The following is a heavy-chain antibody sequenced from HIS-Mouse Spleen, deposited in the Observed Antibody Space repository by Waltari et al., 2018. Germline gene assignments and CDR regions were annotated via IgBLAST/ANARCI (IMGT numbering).Heavy chain of an antibody. Sequence: EVQLVESGGGLVKPGGSLRLSCAASGFPFSSYSLNWVRQAPGKGLEWVSSISSSSSYIYYADSVKGRFTISRDNAKNSLYLQMNSLRAEDTAVYYCARVNSSGWFDPWGQGTLVTVSS. V-gene: IGHV3-21*01. CDR2: ISSSSSYI. CDR3: ARVNSSGWFDP. D-gene: IGHD6-19*01. J-gene: IGHJ5*02. CDR1: GFPFSSYS.